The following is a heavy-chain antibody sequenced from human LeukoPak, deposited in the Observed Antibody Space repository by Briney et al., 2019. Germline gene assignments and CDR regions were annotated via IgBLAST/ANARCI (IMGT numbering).Heavy chain of an antibody. CDR3: ARDSLYYYGSGSAWFDP. J-gene: IGHJ5*02. CDR2: IIPIFGTA. Sequence: SVKVSCKASGGTFSSYAISWVRQAPGQGREWMGRIIPIFGTANYAQKFQGRVTITTDESTSTAYMELSGLRSEDTAVYYCARDSLYYYGSGSAWFDPWGQGTLVTVSS. CDR1: GGTFSSYA. V-gene: IGHV1-69*05. D-gene: IGHD3-10*01.